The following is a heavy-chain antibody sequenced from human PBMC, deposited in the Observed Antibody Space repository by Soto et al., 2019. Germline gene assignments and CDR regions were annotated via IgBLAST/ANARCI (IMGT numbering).Heavy chain of an antibody. Sequence: ASVKVSCQASGYTFTSYGISWVRQAPGQGLEWMGWISAYNGNTNYAQKLQGRVTMTTDTSTSTAYMELRSLRSDDTAVYYCARDFDYGGNSGYYYYGMDVWGQGTTVTVSS. CDR3: ARDFDYGGNSGYYYYGMDV. V-gene: IGHV1-18*01. D-gene: IGHD4-17*01. CDR2: ISAYNGNT. J-gene: IGHJ6*02. CDR1: GYTFTSYG.